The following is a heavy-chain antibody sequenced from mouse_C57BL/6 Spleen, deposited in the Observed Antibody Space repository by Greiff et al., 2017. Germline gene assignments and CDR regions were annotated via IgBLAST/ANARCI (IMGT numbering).Heavy chain of an antibody. Sequence: QVQLQQPGAELVKPGASVTMSCKASGYTFTSYWITWVKQRPGQGLEWIGDIYPGSGSTNYNEKFKSKATLTVDTSSSTAYMPLSSLTSEDSAVYYCARGSYDGYLFDYWGQGTTLTVSS. J-gene: IGHJ2*01. CDR1: GYTFTSYW. CDR3: ARGSYDGYLFDY. V-gene: IGHV1-55*01. D-gene: IGHD2-3*01. CDR2: IYPGSGST.